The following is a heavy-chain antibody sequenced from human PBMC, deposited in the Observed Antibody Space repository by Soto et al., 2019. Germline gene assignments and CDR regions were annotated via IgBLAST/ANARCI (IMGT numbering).Heavy chain of an antibody. D-gene: IGHD3-10*01. Sequence: ASVKVSCKASGGTFSSYAISWVRQAPGQGLEWMGGIIPIFGTANYAQKFQGRVTITADESTSTAYMELSSLRSEDTAVYYCASLSGSDYYGSGIYDYWGQGTLVTVSS. CDR1: GGTFSSYA. V-gene: IGHV1-69*13. J-gene: IGHJ4*02. CDR3: ASLSGSDYYGSGIYDY. CDR2: IIPIFGTA.